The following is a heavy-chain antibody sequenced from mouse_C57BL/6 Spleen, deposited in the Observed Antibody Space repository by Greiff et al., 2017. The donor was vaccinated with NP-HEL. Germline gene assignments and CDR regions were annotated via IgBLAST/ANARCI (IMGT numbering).Heavy chain of an antibody. Sequence: EVQLQQSGPELVKPGASVKIPCKASGYTFTDYNMDWVKQSHGKSLEWIGDINPNNGGTIYNQKFKGKATLTVDKSSSTAYMELRSLTSEDTAVYYCARVYYDAMDYWGQGTSVTVSS. CDR1: GYTFTDYN. CDR3: ARVYYDAMDY. V-gene: IGHV1-18*01. CDR2: INPNNGGT. D-gene: IGHD1-1*02. J-gene: IGHJ4*01.